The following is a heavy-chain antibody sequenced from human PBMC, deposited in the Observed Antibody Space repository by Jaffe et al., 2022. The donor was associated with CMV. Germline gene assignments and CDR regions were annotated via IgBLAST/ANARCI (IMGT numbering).Heavy chain of an antibody. CDR1: GFTFSSYA. CDR3: AKADTVVVVAPTLEY. V-gene: IGHV3-23*01. Sequence: EVQLLESGGGLVQPGGSLRLSCAVSGFTFSSYAMSWVRQAPGKGLEWVSGISGSGGSTYYADSVKGRFTISRDNSKNTLYLQMNSLRAEDTAVYFCAKADTVVVVAPTLEYWGQGTLVTVSS. CDR2: ISGSGGST. D-gene: IGHD2-15*01. J-gene: IGHJ4*02.